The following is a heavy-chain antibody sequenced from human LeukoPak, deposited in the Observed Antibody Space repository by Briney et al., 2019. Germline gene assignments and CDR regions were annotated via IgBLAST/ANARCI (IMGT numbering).Heavy chain of an antibody. Sequence: GGSLRLSCAASGFTFSSPGMHWVRQAPGKGLEWVAVISYDGRSKYYGDSVKGRFTISRDNSKNTLYLQMNSLRAEDSAVYYCAKDLGYYSSYYYGMDAWGQGTTVTVSS. D-gene: IGHD4-11*01. CDR2: ISYDGRSK. V-gene: IGHV3-30*18. CDR3: AKDLGYYSSYYYGMDA. CDR1: GFTFSSPG. J-gene: IGHJ6*02.